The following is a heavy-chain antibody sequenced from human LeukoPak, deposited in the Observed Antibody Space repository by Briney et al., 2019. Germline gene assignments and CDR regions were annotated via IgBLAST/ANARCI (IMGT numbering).Heavy chain of an antibody. V-gene: IGHV1-46*01. D-gene: IGHD3-22*01. CDR2: INPSGGST. Sequence: GASVKVSCKASGYTFTSYYMHWVRQAPGQGLEWMGIINPSGGSTSYAQKFQGRVTMTRDMSTSTVYMELSSLRSEDTAVYYCARGGHYYDSSGYLGYWGQGTLVTVSS. CDR1: GYTFTSYY. CDR3: ARGGHYYDSSGYLGY. J-gene: IGHJ4*02.